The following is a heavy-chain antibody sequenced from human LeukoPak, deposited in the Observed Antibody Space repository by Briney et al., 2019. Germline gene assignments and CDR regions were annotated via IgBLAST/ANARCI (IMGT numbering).Heavy chain of an antibody. V-gene: IGHV4-59*12. D-gene: IGHD3-9*01. CDR1: GGSISSYY. Sequence: SETLSLTCTVSGGSISSYYWSWIRQPPGKGLEWIGYIYYSGSTNYNPSLKSRVTISVDTSKNQFSLKLSSVTAADTAVYYCATLYYDILTGPAPHWFDPWGQGTLVTVSS. CDR2: IYYSGST. J-gene: IGHJ5*02. CDR3: ATLYYDILTGPAPHWFDP.